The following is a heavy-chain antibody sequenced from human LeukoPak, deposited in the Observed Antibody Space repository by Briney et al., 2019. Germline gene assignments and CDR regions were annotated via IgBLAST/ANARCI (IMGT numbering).Heavy chain of an antibody. Sequence: PSETLSLTCTVSGGSISSSSYYWGWIRQPPGKGLEWIGSIYYSGSTYYNPSLKSRVTISVDTSKNQFSLKLSSVTAADTAVYYCARTYYDFWSGYEAKLNDFDYWGQGTLVTVSS. V-gene: IGHV4-39*01. CDR2: IYYSGST. CDR1: GGSISSSSYY. D-gene: IGHD3-3*01. J-gene: IGHJ4*02. CDR3: ARTYYDFWSGYEAKLNDFDY.